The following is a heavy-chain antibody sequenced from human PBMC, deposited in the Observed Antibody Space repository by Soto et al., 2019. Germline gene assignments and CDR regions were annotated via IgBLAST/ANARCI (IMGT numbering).Heavy chain of an antibody. CDR1: GFTFSSYG. CDR3: ARTPGGDILTGFYFDY. Sequence: PGGSLRLSWAASGFTFSSYGMHWVRQAPGKGLEWVAVIWYDGSNKYYADSVKGRFTISRDNSKNTLYLQMNSLRAEDTAVYYCARTPGGDILTGFYFDYWGQGTLVTVSS. J-gene: IGHJ4*02. CDR2: IWYDGSNK. V-gene: IGHV3-33*01. D-gene: IGHD3-9*01.